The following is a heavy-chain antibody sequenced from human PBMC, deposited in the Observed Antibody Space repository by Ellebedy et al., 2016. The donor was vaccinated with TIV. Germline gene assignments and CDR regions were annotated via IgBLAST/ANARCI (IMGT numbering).Heavy chain of an antibody. CDR1: GFTFSSYG. Sequence: GESLKISCAASGFTFSSYGMHWVRQAPGKGLEWVAVVWYDGSNKYYADSVKGRFTISRDNFKNNMFLQMNSLRAEDTAVYYCARRELGPTKGAFDYWGQGTLVTVTS. CDR2: VWYDGSNK. J-gene: IGHJ4*02. V-gene: IGHV3-33*08. CDR3: ARRELGPTKGAFDY. D-gene: IGHD1-26*01.